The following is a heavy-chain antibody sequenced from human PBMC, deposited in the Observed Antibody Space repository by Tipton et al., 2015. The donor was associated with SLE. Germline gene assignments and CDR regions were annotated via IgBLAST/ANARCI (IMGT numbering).Heavy chain of an antibody. CDR2: IYHSGST. CDR1: GGSISSSY. Sequence: TLSLTCSVSGGSISSSYWSWIRQPPGKGLEWIGYIYHSGSTNFNPSPKSRVTTSVDTSKNQFSLKLNSVTAADTAVYYCARERRDYGSNPSSYFFDYWGQGTLVTVSS. J-gene: IGHJ4*02. D-gene: IGHD4-23*01. CDR3: ARERRDYGSNPSSYFFDY. V-gene: IGHV4-59*01.